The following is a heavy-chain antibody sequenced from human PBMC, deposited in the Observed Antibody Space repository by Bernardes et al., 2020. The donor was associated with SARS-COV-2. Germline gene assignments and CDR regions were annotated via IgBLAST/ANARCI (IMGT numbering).Heavy chain of an antibody. J-gene: IGHJ4*02. CDR3: ARDDDYGSGSYGY. CDR1: GGSSSGYY. CDR2: IHHRGST. V-gene: IGHV4-34*01. Sequence: SETLSLTCAVYGGSSSGYYWSWNRQPPGKGLEWIGEIHHRGSTNYNPSLKSRVTISVDTAKNQFSLKLSSVTAADTAVYYCARDDDYGSGSYGYWGQGTLVTVSS. D-gene: IGHD3-10*01.